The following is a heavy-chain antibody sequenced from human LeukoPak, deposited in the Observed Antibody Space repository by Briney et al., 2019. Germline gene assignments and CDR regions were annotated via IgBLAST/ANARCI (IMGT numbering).Heavy chain of an antibody. J-gene: IGHJ4*02. CDR3: ASSGSYRFDY. V-gene: IGHV3-48*02. D-gene: IGHD1-26*01. Sequence: GGSLRLSCAASGFTFSSYSMNWVRQAPGKGLEWVSHITASGTAMFYADSVKGRFTISRDNAKNSLYLQMNGLRDEDTAVYYCASSGSYRFDYWGQGTLVTVSS. CDR2: ITASGTAM. CDR1: GFTFSSYS.